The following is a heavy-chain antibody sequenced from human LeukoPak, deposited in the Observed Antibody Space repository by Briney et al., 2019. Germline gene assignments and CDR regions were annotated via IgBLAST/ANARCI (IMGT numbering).Heavy chain of an antibody. CDR2: ITANGGRT. D-gene: IGHD1-1*01. Sequence: GGSLRLSCAASGFTVNDYAMHWVRQAPGKGLEWISFITANGGRTYYADSVKGRFTISRDNSKNSLYLQMNSLRTEDTALYYCAKDRDTTGFYWGQGTLVTVSP. CDR1: GFTVNDYA. J-gene: IGHJ4*02. V-gene: IGHV3-43*02. CDR3: AKDRDTTGFY.